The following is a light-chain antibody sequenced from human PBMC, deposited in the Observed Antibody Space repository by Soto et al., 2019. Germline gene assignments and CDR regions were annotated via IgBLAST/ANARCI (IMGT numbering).Light chain of an antibody. CDR1: RSILYSSNNKNY. V-gene: IGKV4-1*01. J-gene: IGKJ2*01. CDR3: QQYDRWPHT. CDR2: WAS. Sequence: DIVMTQSPDSLAVSLGERATINCKSSRSILYSSNNKNYLAWYQQKRGQPPKLFIKWASTRQSGVPDRFSGSGSGTDFTLTISSLQAEDVAVYYCQQYDRWPHTFGQGTKLQIK.